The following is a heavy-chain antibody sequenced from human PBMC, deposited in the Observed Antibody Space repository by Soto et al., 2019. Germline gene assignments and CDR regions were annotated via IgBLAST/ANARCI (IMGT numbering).Heavy chain of an antibody. V-gene: IGHV1-3*01. J-gene: IGHJ4*02. CDR2: VNAGNDNT. CDR1: GYTFTNNV. CDR3: AREVPYAYSRFDY. Sequence: QVHLVQSGAEVKKPGASVKVSCKTSGYTFTNNVIHWVRQAPGQRLEWMGWVNAGNDNTKWSREFQGRLTLTKDTSATTASLELSSLPSVDTAIYFCAREVPYAYSRFDYWGQGTLVTVSS. D-gene: IGHD3-16*01.